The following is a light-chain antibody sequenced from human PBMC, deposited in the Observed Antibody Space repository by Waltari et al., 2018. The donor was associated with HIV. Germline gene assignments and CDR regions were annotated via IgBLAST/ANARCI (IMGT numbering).Light chain of an antibody. Sequence: QSALTQPASVSGSPGQSITISCTGTSSDVGSYTLVSWYQQHPGKAPKLMIYEVSKRPSGVSSPFSGSKPSNPASLTIPALQAEYEADYFCGSYAASNTLVCGGGTKLTVL. V-gene: IGLV2-23*02. CDR2: EVS. CDR3: GSYAASNTLV. CDR1: SSDVGSYTL. J-gene: IGLJ3*02.